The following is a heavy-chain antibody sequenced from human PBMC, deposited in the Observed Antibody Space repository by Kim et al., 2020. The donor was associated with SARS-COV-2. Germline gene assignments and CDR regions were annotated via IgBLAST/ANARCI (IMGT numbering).Heavy chain of an antibody. CDR3: ARAGDLYSSGKGAFDI. Sequence: GGSLRLSCAASGFTFSSYWMTWVRQAPGKGLEWVANIKQDGNQKYYVDSVKGRCTISRDNAKNSLYLQMNSLRAEDTAVYDCARAGDLYSSGKGAFDIWG. D-gene: IGHD6-19*01. J-gene: IGHJ3*02. CDR1: GFTFSSYW. CDR2: IKQDGNQK. V-gene: IGHV3-7*01.